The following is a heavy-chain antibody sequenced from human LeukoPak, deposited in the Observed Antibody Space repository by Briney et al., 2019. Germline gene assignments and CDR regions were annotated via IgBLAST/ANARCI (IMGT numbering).Heavy chain of an antibody. CDR3: ARGLTGSGSYGY. CDR1: GFTFSSYS. J-gene: IGHJ4*02. V-gene: IGHV3-21*01. Sequence: GGSLRLSCAASGFTFSSYSMNWVRQAPGKGLEWVSSISSSSSYIYYADSVKGRFTISRDNAKNSLYLQMNSLRAEDTAVYYCARGLTGSGSYGYRGQGTLVTVSS. CDR2: ISSSSSYI. D-gene: IGHD3-10*01.